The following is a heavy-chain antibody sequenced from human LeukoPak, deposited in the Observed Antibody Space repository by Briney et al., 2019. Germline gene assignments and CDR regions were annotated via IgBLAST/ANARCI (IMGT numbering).Heavy chain of an antibody. Sequence: SETLSLTCAVYGGSFSGYYWSWIRQPPGKGLKWIGEINHSGSTNYNPSLKSRVTISVDTSKNQFSLKLSSVTAADTAVYYCARARLYDSSGYYSTSSFDPWGQGTLVTVSS. CDR3: ARARLYDSSGYYSTSSFDP. CDR1: GGSFSGYY. J-gene: IGHJ5*02. D-gene: IGHD3-22*01. CDR2: INHSGST. V-gene: IGHV4-34*01.